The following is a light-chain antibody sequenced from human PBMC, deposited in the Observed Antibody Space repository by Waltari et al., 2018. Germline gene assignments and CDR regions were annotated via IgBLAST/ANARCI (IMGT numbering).Light chain of an antibody. CDR3: LQYNDYPRT. CDR2: AAS. J-gene: IGKJ1*01. CDR1: QVIRNY. Sequence: DIQMTQSPSSLSASVGDRVTITCRASQVIRNYLCWYQQKPGKAPKPLIYAASSLHSGVPSRFSGSGSGTEFTLTINSLQPEDFATYYCLQYNDYPRTFGQGTKVEIK. V-gene: IGKV1-17*01.